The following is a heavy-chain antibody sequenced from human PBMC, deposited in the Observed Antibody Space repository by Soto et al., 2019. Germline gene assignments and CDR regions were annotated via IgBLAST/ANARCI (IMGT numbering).Heavy chain of an antibody. CDR3: ARVDRFWSGNYFDY. Sequence: SETLSLTCTVSGGSISSYYWSWIRQPPGKGLEWIGYIYYSGSTNYNPSLKSRVTISVDTSNNQFSLKLSSVTAADTAVYYCARVDRFWSGNYFDYWGQGSLVTVSS. J-gene: IGHJ4*02. D-gene: IGHD3-3*01. CDR1: GGSISSYY. V-gene: IGHV4-59*12. CDR2: IYYSGST.